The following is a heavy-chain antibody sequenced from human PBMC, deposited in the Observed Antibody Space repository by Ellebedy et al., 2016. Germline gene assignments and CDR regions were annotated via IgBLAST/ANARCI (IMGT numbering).Heavy chain of an antibody. CDR3: ARDHEGGFAMSH. V-gene: IGHV3-7*04. D-gene: IGHD5-12*01. Sequence: GESLKISCSASGFTYTTFWMYWIRQTPEKGREWVASISLDGSNKYYGVSVRGRFAISRDNAKNSHYLEMNSLRVEDTAVYYCARDHEGGFAMSHWGQGTLVTVSS. CDR2: ISLDGSNK. CDR1: GFTYTTFW. J-gene: IGHJ4*02.